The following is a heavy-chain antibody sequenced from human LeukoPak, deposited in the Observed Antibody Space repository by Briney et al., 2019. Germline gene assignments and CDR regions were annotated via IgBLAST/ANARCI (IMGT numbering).Heavy chain of an antibody. D-gene: IGHD2-2*01. Sequence: GGSLRLSCAASGFTFSSYGMHWVRQAPGKGLEWVAVISYDGSNKYYVDSVKGRFTISRDNSKNTLYLQMNSLRAEDTAVYYCAKVVVPAAIHANWFDPWGQGTLVTVSS. CDR1: GFTFSSYG. CDR3: AKVVVPAAIHANWFDP. J-gene: IGHJ5*02. V-gene: IGHV3-30*18. CDR2: ISYDGSNK.